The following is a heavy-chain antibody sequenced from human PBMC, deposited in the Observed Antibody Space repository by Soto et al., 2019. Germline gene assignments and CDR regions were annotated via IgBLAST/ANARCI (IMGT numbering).Heavy chain of an antibody. J-gene: IGHJ5*02. CDR2: VSYDGVEK. CDR1: GFLFSSYC. Sequence: PGGSLRLSCGVCGFLFSSYCMHWVRQAPCKGLEWVAFVSYDGVEKFYPESAKGRFTISRDNSKNTLLLQLNSLRSEDTAVYYCGNDRQRHTFDLLGLVTLVAVSS. CDR3: GNDRQRHTFDL. V-gene: IGHV3-30*18.